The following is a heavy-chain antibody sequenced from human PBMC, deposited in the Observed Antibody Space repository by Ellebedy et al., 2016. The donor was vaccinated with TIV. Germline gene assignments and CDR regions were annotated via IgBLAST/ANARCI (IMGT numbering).Heavy chain of an antibody. CDR2: ISGSGGST. CDR3: ARGRGGSTGSDYFDY. V-gene: IGHV3-23*01. J-gene: IGHJ4*02. D-gene: IGHD2-2*01. CDR1: GFTFSSYA. Sequence: GESLKISCAASGFTFSSYAMSWVRQAPGKGLEWVSAISGSGGSTYYADSVKGRFTISRDNSKNTLYLQMNSLRGEDTAVYYCARGRGGSTGSDYFDYWGQGTLVIVSS.